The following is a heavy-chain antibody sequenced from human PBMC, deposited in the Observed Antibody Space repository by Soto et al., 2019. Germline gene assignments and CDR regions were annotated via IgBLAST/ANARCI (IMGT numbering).Heavy chain of an antibody. CDR3: ARDYDFWSGFAFDI. V-gene: IGHV3-53*04. CDR2: IYSGGST. J-gene: IGHJ3*02. CDR1: GFTVSSNY. D-gene: IGHD3-3*01. Sequence: EVQLVESGGGLVQPGRSLRLSCAASGFTVSSNYMSWVRQAPGKGLEWVSVIYSGGSTYYADSVKGRFTISRHNSKNTLYLQMNSLRAEDTAVYYCARDYDFWSGFAFDIWGQGTMVTVSS.